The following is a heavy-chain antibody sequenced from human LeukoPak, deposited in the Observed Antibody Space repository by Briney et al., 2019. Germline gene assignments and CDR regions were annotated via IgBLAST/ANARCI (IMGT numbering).Heavy chain of an antibody. D-gene: IGHD5-12*01. CDR1: GGSFSSYA. CDR3: ARMAPPGGYSSFDDY. Sequence: ASVKVSCKASGGSFSSYAISWVRQAPGQGLEWMGGIIPIFGTANYAQKFQGRVTTTADKSTSTAYMELSSLRSEDTAVYYCARMAPPGGYSSFDDYWGQGTLVTVSS. J-gene: IGHJ4*02. CDR2: IIPIFGTA. V-gene: IGHV1-69*06.